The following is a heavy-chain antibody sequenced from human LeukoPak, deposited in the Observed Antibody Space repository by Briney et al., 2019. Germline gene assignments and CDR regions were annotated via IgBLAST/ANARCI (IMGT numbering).Heavy chain of an antibody. CDR1: GGSISSSSYY. V-gene: IGHV4-39*01. CDR2: IYYSGST. Sequence: PSETLSLTCTVSGGSISSSSYYWGWIRQPPGKGLEWIGSIYYSGSTYYNPSPKSRVTISVDTSTNQFSLKLSSVTAADTAVYYCAHIGGYYDFWSGYGYWGQGTLVTVSS. D-gene: IGHD3-3*01. J-gene: IGHJ4*02. CDR3: AHIGGYYDFWSGYGY.